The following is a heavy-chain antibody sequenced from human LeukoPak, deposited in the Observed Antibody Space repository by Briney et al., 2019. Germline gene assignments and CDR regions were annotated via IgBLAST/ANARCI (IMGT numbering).Heavy chain of an antibody. J-gene: IGHJ4*02. V-gene: IGHV3-33*01. CDR3: GRKCSSSWYIDY. Sequence: PGMSLRLSCAASGFTFSSHGMHWVREAPGKGLEWVALIWYDGSNYYYADSVKGRFTISRDNSKNTVYLQMNSLRAEDTAVYYCGRKCSSSWYIDYWGQGTLVTVSS. D-gene: IGHD6-13*01. CDR2: IWYDGSNY. CDR1: GFTFSSHG.